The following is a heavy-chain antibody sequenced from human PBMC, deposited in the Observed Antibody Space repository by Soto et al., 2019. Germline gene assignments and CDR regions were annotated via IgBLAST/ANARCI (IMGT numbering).Heavy chain of an antibody. CDR1: GFTFSSYS. D-gene: IGHD3-3*01. J-gene: IGHJ6*01. Sequence: PGGSLRLSCAASGFTFSSYSMNWVRQAPGKGLEWVSSISSSSSYIYYADSVKGRFTISRDNAKNSLYLQMNSLRAEDTAVYYCARDELRFLEWLASPGMDVWGQGTTVTVSS. CDR2: ISSSSSYI. CDR3: ARDELRFLEWLASPGMDV. V-gene: IGHV3-21*01.